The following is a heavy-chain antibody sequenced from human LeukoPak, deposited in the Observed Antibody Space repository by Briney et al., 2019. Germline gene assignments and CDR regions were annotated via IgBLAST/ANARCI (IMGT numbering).Heavy chain of an antibody. CDR2: ISAYNGNT. CDR3: ARDRRLSHSAGHYSGYSFNY. CDR1: GYTFTSYG. J-gene: IGHJ4*02. Sequence: ASVKVSCKASGYTFTSYGISWVRQAPGQGLEWMGWISAYNGNTNYAQELQGRVTMTTDTSTSTAYMELRSLRSDDTAVYYCARDRRLSHSAGHYSGYSFNYWGQGTLVTVSS. D-gene: IGHD5-12*01. V-gene: IGHV1-18*01.